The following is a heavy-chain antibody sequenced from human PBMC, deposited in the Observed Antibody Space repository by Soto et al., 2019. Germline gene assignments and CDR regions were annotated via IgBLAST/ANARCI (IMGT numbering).Heavy chain of an antibody. CDR3: ARLKSYYDSQCSLNY. Sequence: ASVKVSCKASGYTFTGYYIYWLRQAPGQGLAWMGWINPNNGDTNYAQKFQGRVTLTRDSSISTAYLELSRLRSDETAIYYCARLKSYYDSQCSLNYWGQGTLVTISS. J-gene: IGHJ4*02. D-gene: IGHD3-22*01. V-gene: IGHV1-2*02. CDR2: INPNNGDT. CDR1: GYTFTGYY.